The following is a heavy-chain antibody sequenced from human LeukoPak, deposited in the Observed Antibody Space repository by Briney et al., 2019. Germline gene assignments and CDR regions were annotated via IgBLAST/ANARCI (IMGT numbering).Heavy chain of an antibody. J-gene: IGHJ6*04. D-gene: IGHD3-9*01. Sequence: GASVKVSCKVSGYTLTELSMHWVRQAPGKGLEWMGGFDPEDGETIYAQKFQGRVTMTEDTSTDTAYMELSSLRSEDTAVYYCATGKYYDILTGYKGDYYGMDAWGKGTTVTVSS. CDR1: GYTLTELS. CDR3: ATGKYYDILTGYKGDYYGMDA. CDR2: FDPEDGET. V-gene: IGHV1-24*01.